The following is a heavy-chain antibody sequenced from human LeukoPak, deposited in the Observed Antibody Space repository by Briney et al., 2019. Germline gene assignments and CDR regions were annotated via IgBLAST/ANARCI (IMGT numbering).Heavy chain of an antibody. J-gene: IGHJ4*02. CDR2: ISAYNGNT. D-gene: IGHD3-9*01. CDR3: AREQPYYDILTGYYKGALFDY. CDR1: GYTFTSYG. V-gene: IGHV1-18*01. Sequence: ASVRVSCKASGYTFTSYGISWVRQAPGQGLEWMGWISAYNGNTNYAQRLQGRVTMTTDTSTSTAYMELRSLRSDDTAVYYCAREQPYYDILTGYYKGALFDYWGQGTLVTVSS.